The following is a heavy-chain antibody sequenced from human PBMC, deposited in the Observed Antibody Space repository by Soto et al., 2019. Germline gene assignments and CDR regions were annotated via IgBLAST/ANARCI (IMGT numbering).Heavy chain of an antibody. Sequence: EVQLLESGGGLVQPGGSLRLSCAASKFTFSSYAMSWVRRAPGKGLEWVSAISGSGDITSYADSVKGRFTISRDNAKNTLHLQMNSLRAEDTAVYYCAKSRYSDSSGDFYDYWGQGTLVTVSS. CDR2: ISGSGDIT. D-gene: IGHD3-22*01. J-gene: IGHJ4*02. CDR1: KFTFSSYA. V-gene: IGHV3-23*01. CDR3: AKSRYSDSSGDFYDY.